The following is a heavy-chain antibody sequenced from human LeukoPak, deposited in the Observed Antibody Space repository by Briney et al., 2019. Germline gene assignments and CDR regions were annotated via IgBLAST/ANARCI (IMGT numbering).Heavy chain of an antibody. CDR2: IYTSGST. V-gene: IGHV4-61*02. CDR1: GGSISSGSYY. J-gene: IGHJ4*02. D-gene: IGHD3-10*01. CDR3: ARRRFGELLLNPYFDY. Sequence: SETLSLTCTVSGGSISSGSYYWSWIRQPAGRGLEWIGRIYTSGSTNYNPSLKSRVTISVDTSKNQFSLKLSSVTAADTAVYYCARRRFGELLLNPYFDYWGQGTLVTVSS.